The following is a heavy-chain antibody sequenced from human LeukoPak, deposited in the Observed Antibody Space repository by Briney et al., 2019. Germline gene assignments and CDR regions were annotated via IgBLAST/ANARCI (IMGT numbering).Heavy chain of an antibody. J-gene: IGHJ6*02. Sequence: SQTLSLTCAISGDSVSSNSAAWNWIRQSPSRGLEWLGRTYYRSKLYNDYAVSVKSRITINPDTSKNQFSLQLNSVTPEDTAVYDCARDYFGAGGWYPKDYYYYGMDVWGQGTTVTVSS. D-gene: IGHD6-19*01. CDR3: ARDYFGAGGWYPKDYYYYGMDV. CDR2: TYYRSKLYN. V-gene: IGHV6-1*01. CDR1: GDSVSSNSAA.